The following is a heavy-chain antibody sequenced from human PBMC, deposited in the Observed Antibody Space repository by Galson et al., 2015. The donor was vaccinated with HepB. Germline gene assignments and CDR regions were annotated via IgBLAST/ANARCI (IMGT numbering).Heavy chain of an antibody. CDR1: GLTFSNAW. Sequence: SLRLSCASSGLTFSNAWKSWCRPGPGKGLEWVGRIKSKTDGGTTDYAAPVKGRFTISRDDSKNTLYLQMNSLKTEDTAVYYCTTHYYDSSGVIDLWGRGTLVTVSS. CDR3: TTHYYDSSGVIDL. CDR2: IKSKTDGGTT. D-gene: IGHD3-22*01. J-gene: IGHJ2*01. V-gene: IGHV3-15*01.